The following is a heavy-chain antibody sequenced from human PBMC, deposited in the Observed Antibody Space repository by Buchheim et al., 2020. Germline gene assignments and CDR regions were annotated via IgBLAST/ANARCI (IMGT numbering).Heavy chain of an antibody. CDR1: GFIFSNYW. V-gene: IGHV3-7*01. CDR2: IRGDGSVK. D-gene: IGHD1-14*01. J-gene: IGHJ6*02. Sequence: EVQLVESGGGLVQPGGSLRLSCAASGFIFSNYWMGWVRQAPGKGLEWAASIRGDGSVKYYVDSLKGRCTISRDNAQNSLYLQVNSVRAEDTAVYYCARAGTLYYYYGMDVWGQGTT. CDR3: ARAGTLYYYYGMDV.